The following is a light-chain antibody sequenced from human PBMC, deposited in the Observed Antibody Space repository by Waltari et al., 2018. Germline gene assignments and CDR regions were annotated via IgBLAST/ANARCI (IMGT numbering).Light chain of an antibody. J-gene: IGLJ2*01. Sequence: QAVVTQEPSLIVCPGGTVTLTCAPSAGEGTGSQYPYWFQQKPGQAPRTLIYDTTSKLSWTPARFSGSRLGGKAALTLSGAQPQDEAEYFCCLHYSDTVIFGGGTRLTVL. CDR3: CLHYSDTVI. V-gene: IGLV7-46*01. CDR1: AGEGTGSQY. CDR2: DTT.